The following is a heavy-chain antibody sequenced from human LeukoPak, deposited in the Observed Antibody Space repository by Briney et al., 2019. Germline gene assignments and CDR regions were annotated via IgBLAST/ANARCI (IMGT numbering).Heavy chain of an antibody. J-gene: IGHJ4*02. Sequence: ASVKVSCTASGYTFTSYAMHWVRQAPGQRLEWMGWINAGNGNATYTQKFQDRVTFTRDTSASTAYMDLSSLRSEDTAAYYCARVSSGWHGYLDYWGQGTPVTVSS. D-gene: IGHD6-25*01. CDR3: ARVSSGWHGYLDY. V-gene: IGHV1-3*01. CDR1: GYTFTSYA. CDR2: INAGNGNA.